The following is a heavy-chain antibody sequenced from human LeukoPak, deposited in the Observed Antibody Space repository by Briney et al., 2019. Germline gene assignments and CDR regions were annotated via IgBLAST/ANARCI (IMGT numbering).Heavy chain of an antibody. J-gene: IGHJ4*02. CDR3: ARGDLYSSSWYN. V-gene: IGHV4-30-4*08. Sequence: SETLSLTCTVSGGSISSGDNYWSRIRQPPGKGLEWIGYSYYSGSTYYNPSLKSRVTISVDTSKNQFSLKLSSVTAADTAVYYCARGDLYSSSWYNWGQGTLVTVSS. CDR1: GGSISSGDNY. D-gene: IGHD6-13*01. CDR2: SYYSGST.